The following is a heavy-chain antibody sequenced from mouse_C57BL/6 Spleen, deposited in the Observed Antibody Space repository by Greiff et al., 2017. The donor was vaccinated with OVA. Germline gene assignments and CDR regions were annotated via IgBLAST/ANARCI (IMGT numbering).Heavy chain of an antibody. CDR3: APYDYGGSWFAY. Sequence: VQLQQPGAELVKPGASVKLSCKASGYTFTSYWMPWVKQRPGQGLEWIGMIHPNSGSTNYNEKFKSKGTLTVDKSSSTAYMQLSSLTSEDSAVYYCAPYDYGGSWFAYWGQGTLVTVSA. D-gene: IGHD2-4*01. CDR2: IHPNSGST. V-gene: IGHV1-64*01. J-gene: IGHJ3*01. CDR1: GYTFTSYW.